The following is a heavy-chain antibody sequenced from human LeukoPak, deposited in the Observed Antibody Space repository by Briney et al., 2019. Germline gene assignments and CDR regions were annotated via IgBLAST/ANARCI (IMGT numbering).Heavy chain of an antibody. J-gene: IGHJ3*02. D-gene: IGHD3-10*01. CDR2: IYPGDSDT. V-gene: IGHV5-51*01. Sequence: GESLKISCKGSGYSFTSYWIGWVRQMPGKGLEWMGIIYPGDSDTRYSPSFQGQVTISADKSISTAYLQWSSLKASDTAMYYCARPTRMVRGVMGAFDIWGQGTMVTVSS. CDR1: GYSFTSYW. CDR3: ARPTRMVRGVMGAFDI.